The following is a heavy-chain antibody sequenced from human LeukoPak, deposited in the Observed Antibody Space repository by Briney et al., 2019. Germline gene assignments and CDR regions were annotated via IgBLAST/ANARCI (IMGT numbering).Heavy chain of an antibody. CDR1: GFTVSSNY. J-gene: IGHJ4*02. CDR2: IYYSGST. Sequence: GSLRLSCAASGFTVSSNYMSWVRQAPGKGLEWIGSIYYSGSTYYNPSLKSRVTISVDTSKNQFSLKLSSVTAADTAVYYCARDYQNPATGASFDYWGQGTLVTVSS. D-gene: IGHD5-12*01. CDR3: ARDYQNPATGASFDY. V-gene: IGHV4-39*07.